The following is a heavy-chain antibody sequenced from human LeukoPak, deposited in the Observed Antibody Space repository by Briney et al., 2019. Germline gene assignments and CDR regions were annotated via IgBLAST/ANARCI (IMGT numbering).Heavy chain of an antibody. V-gene: IGHV1-2*02. D-gene: IGHD2-21*02. CDR3: ARDCGGDSGYYYYSMDV. J-gene: IGHJ6*02. CDR2: INPNSGGT. Sequence: ASVNVSCESSGYTFTGYYLHWVRQAPGQGLEWMGWINPNSGGTNCAQNFEGRVTMTRDTSIKTAYMELSSLRSDDAAVYYCARDCGGDSGYYYYSMDVWGQGTTVTVSS. CDR1: GYTFTGYY.